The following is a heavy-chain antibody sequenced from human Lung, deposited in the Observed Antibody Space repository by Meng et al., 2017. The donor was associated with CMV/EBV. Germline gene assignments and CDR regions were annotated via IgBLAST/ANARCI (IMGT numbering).Heavy chain of an antibody. CDR2: ITPISATV. D-gene: IGHD3-3*02. CDR1: GDTFNSYV. Sequence: SXXVSCNASGDTFNSYVIYWVRQAPGQGLEWMGGITPISATVNYAQRFQGRVTLTTDESTNTAYMELNGLRSDDTAVYFCARWSISIQHWGQGTLVTVAS. V-gene: IGHV1-69*05. CDR3: ARWSISIQH. J-gene: IGHJ1*01.